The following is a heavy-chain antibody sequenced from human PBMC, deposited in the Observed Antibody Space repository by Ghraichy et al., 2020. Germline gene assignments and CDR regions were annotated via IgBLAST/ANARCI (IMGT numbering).Heavy chain of an antibody. V-gene: IGHV1-18*01. CDR3: AREATMVRGVILHYYYGMDV. D-gene: IGHD3-10*01. CDR2: ISAYNGNT. CDR1: GYTFTSHG. Sequence: ASVKVSCKASGYTFTSHGISWVRQAPGQGLEWMGWISAYNGNTNYAQKLQGRVTMTTDTSTSTAYMELRSLRSDDTAVYYCAREATMVRGVILHYYYGMDVWGQGTTVTVSS. J-gene: IGHJ6*02.